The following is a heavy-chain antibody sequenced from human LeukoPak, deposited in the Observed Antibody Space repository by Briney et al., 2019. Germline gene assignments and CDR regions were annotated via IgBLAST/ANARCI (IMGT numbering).Heavy chain of an antibody. CDR3: ARNHYDILTGYYTFDY. J-gene: IGHJ4*02. CDR1: GGSISSYY. V-gene: IGHV4-59*01. D-gene: IGHD3-9*01. Sequence: SETLSLTCTVSGGSISSYYGSWIRQPPGKGLEWIGYIYYSGSTNYNPSLKSRVTISVDTSKNQSSLKLSSVTAADTAVYYCARNHYDILTGYYTFDYWGQGPLVTVSS. CDR2: IYYSGST.